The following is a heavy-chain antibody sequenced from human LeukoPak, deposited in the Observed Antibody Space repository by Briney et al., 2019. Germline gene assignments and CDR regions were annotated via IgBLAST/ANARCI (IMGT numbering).Heavy chain of an antibody. CDR1: GFTVSSNY. V-gene: IGHV3-33*08. CDR3: ARGGRITMIVGEDFDY. Sequence: GGSLRLSCAASGFTVSSNYMSWVRQAPGKGLEWVAVIWYDGSNKYYADSVKGRFTISRDNSKNTLYLQMNSLRAEDTVVYYCARGGRITMIVGEDFDYWGQGTLVTVSS. J-gene: IGHJ4*02. D-gene: IGHD3-22*01. CDR2: IWYDGSNK.